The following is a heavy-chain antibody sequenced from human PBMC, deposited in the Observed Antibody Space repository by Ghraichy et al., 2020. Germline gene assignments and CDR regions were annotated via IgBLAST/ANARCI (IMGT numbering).Heavy chain of an antibody. CDR3: ATSGRFPETQLMMS. Sequence: SETLSLTCAVSGGSISSSNWWSWVRQPPGKGLEWIGEIYHSGSTNYNPSLKSRVTISVDKSKNQFSLKLSSVTAADTAVYYCATSGRFPETQLMMSWGQGTLVTVSS. J-gene: IGHJ5*02. CDR2: IYHSGST. V-gene: IGHV4-4*02. CDR1: GGSISSSNW. D-gene: IGHD3-3*01.